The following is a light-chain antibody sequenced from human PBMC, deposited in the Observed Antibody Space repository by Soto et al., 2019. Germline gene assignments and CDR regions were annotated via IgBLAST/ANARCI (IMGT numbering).Light chain of an antibody. CDR1: QSVSSN. V-gene: IGKV3-15*01. CDR3: QQYNNWPPFT. J-gene: IGKJ3*01. CDR2: GAS. Sequence: EIVMTQSPATLSVSPGERATFSCRASQSVSSNLAWYQQKPGQAPRLLIYGASTRATGIPGRFSGSGSGTEFTLTISSLQSEDFAVYYCQQYNNWPPFTFGPGTKVDIK.